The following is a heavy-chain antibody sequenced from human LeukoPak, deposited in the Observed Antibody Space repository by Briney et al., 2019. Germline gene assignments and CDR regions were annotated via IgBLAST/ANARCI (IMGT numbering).Heavy chain of an antibody. V-gene: IGHV3-11*01. CDR2: ISSSGSTI. Sequence: GGSLRLSCAASGFTFSDYYMSWIRQAPGKGLEWVSYISSSGSTIYYADSVKGRFTTSRDNAKNSLYLQMNSLRAEDTAVYYCAKAVYDFWSGYPGWGMDVWGQGTTVTVSS. D-gene: IGHD3-3*01. CDR3: AKAVYDFWSGYPGWGMDV. CDR1: GFTFSDYY. J-gene: IGHJ6*02.